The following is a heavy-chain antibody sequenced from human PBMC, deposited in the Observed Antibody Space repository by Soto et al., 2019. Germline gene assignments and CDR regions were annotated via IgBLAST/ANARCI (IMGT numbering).Heavy chain of an antibody. V-gene: IGHV3-23*01. CDR1: GFTFRDYA. Sequence: EVQLLESGGGLIQRGGSLRLSCSPSGFTFRDYAMSWVRQAPGKGLGWVSAISGSGDNTYYADSVKGRFTISRDNSRNTLYLQMNGLRAEDTAVYYCAKDHWGSYSGQGTLVTVSS. CDR2: ISGSGDNT. CDR3: AKDHWGSY. J-gene: IGHJ4*02. D-gene: IGHD3-16*01.